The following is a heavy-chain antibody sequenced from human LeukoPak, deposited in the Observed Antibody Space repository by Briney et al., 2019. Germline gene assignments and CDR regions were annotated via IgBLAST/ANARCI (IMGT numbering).Heavy chain of an antibody. D-gene: IGHD3-10*01. CDR2: IYYTGTI. CDR3: ARIGFGDPYHFDS. CDR1: GYAVSRDF. J-gene: IGHJ4*02. V-gene: IGHV4-59*02. Sequence: SETLSLTCTVSGYAVSRDFLSWIRQSPGKGLEWIGNIYYTGTINYNPSLTSRVTISVDTSKNQFSLKLTSVTAADTGVYYCARIGFGDPYHFDSWGQGTLATVSS.